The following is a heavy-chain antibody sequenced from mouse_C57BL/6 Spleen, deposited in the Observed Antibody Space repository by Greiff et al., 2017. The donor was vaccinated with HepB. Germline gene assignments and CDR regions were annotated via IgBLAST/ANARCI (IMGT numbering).Heavy chain of an antibody. CDR3: EMSGLGFDY. D-gene: IGHD4-1*01. J-gene: IGHJ2*01. Sequence: VPLKQSGAELVKPGASLTFSCKSSAYSFSTYWMNWVKQRPGKGLEWIGQIYPGDGDTNYNGNFKGKATLTADKSSSADYMKLSSLTSEDSSVYFCEMSGLGFDYWGKGTTLTVSS. CDR1: AYSFSTYW. CDR2: IYPGDGDT. V-gene: IGHV1-80*01.